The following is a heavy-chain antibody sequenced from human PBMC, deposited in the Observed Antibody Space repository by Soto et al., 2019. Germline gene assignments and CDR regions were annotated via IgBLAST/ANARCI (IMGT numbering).Heavy chain of an antibody. Sequence: QVQLVQSGAEVKKPGSSVKVSCKASGGTFSSYAISWVRQAPGQGREWMGGIIPIFGTANYAQKFQGRVTITADKSTSTAYRELSSLRSEDTAVYYCARYRYDFWSGYWSDWYYGMDVWGQGTTVTVSS. D-gene: IGHD3-3*01. CDR3: ARYRYDFWSGYWSDWYYGMDV. CDR1: GGTFSSYA. V-gene: IGHV1-69*06. CDR2: IIPIFGTA. J-gene: IGHJ6*01.